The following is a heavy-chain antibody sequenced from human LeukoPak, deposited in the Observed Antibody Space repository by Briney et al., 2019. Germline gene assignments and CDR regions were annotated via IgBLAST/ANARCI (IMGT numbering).Heavy chain of an antibody. CDR3: ASLSAAAGDWFDP. D-gene: IGHD6-13*01. J-gene: IGHJ5*02. V-gene: IGHV1-2*02. CDR1: GYTFTDYY. CDR2: IGPKSADT. Sequence: ASVKVSCKASGYTFTDYYIHWVRQAPGQGLEWMTYIGPKSADTHYAQKFQGRVTMTLDTSISTAYMELKWLTADDTAVYYCASLSAAAGDWFDPWGQGTLVTVSS.